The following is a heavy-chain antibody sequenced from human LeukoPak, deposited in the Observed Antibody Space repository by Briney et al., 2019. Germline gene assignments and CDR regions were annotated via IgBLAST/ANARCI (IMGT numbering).Heavy chain of an antibody. CDR3: ARRGSSKPIDI. J-gene: IGHJ3*02. D-gene: IGHD3-16*01. CDR2: INHSGST. V-gene: IGHV4-34*01. CDR1: GGSLSGYY. Sequence: SETLSLTCAVYGGSLSGYYWSWIRQPPGKGLEWIGEINHSGSTNYNPSLKSRVTISVDTSKNQFSLKLSSVTAADTAVYYCARRGSSKPIDIWGQGTMVTVSS.